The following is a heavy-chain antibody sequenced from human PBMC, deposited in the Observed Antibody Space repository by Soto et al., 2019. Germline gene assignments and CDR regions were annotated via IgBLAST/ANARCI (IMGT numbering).Heavy chain of an antibody. V-gene: IGHV3-30*18. CDR1: GFTFSSYG. CDR2: ISYDGSNK. CDR3: AKSGAVAVYRMDV. D-gene: IGHD6-19*01. Sequence: GGSLRLSCAASGFTFSSYGMHWVRQAPGKGLEWVAVISYDGSNKYYADSVKGRFTISRDNSKNTLYLQMNSLRAEDTAVYYCAKSGAVAVYRMDVWGQGTKVTVSS. J-gene: IGHJ6*02.